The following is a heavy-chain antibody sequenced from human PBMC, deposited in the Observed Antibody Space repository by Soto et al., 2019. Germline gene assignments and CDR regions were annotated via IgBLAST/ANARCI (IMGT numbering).Heavy chain of an antibody. Sequence: GGSLRLSCAASGLTFSDYYMSWIRQAPGKGLEWVSYISSSRSYTNYADSVKGRFTISRDNAKNSLYLQMNSLRAEDTAVYYCASSGSSGYGYSPYWGQGTLVTVSS. J-gene: IGHJ4*02. CDR2: ISSSRSYT. CDR3: ASSGSSGYGYSPY. CDR1: GLTFSDYY. D-gene: IGHD5-12*01. V-gene: IGHV3-11*06.